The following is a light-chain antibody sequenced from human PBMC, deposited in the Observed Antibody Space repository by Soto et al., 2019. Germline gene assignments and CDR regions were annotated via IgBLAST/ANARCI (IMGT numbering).Light chain of an antibody. Sequence: QSVLTQPASVSGSPGQSITISCTGTSSDVGGYNYVSWYQHHPGKAPKLIIYDVSNRPSGVSIRFSGSKSDNTASLTISGLQPEDEADYHCSSYTTSNTRQIVFGTGTNVT. J-gene: IGLJ1*01. CDR3: SSYTTSNTRQIV. CDR1: SSDVGGYNY. CDR2: DVS. V-gene: IGLV2-14*03.